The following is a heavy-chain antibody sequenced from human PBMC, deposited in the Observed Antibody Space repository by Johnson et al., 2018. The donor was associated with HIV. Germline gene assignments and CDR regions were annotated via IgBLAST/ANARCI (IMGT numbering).Heavy chain of an antibody. CDR3: TTLAESSSSMYAFDI. CDR2: IYSGGST. V-gene: IGHV3-53*01. D-gene: IGHD6-6*01. Sequence: VQLVESGGGLIQPGGSLRLSCAASGFTVSSNFMSWVRQAPGKGLEWVSVIYSGGSTYYGDSVKGRFTISRDNSKNTLYLQMNSLKTEDTAVYYCTTLAESSSSMYAFDIWGQGTMVTVSS. CDR1: GFTVSSNF. J-gene: IGHJ3*02.